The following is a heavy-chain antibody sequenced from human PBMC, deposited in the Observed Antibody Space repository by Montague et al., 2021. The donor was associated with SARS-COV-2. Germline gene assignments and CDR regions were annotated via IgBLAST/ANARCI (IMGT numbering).Heavy chain of an antibody. Sequence: SLRLSCAASGSSISRYWMNWVRQAPGKGLEWVSVIASGGRSTFYADSVKGRFTISRDNSKNTLYLQMNSLRAEDTAVYYCAREYSAPRWFGEYNRYGMDVWGQGTTVTVSS. CDR1: GSSISRYW. CDR3: AREYSAPRWFGEYNRYGMDV. D-gene: IGHD3-10*01. J-gene: IGHJ6*02. V-gene: IGHV3-NL1*01. CDR2: IASGGRST.